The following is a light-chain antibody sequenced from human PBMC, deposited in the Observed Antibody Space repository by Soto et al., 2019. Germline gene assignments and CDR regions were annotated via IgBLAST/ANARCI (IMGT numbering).Light chain of an antibody. Sequence: IVLSQSPGTLSLSPGETATLSCRASQSVTAQLAWYQQKPGQAPRLIIHGASSRATGVPDRITGSGSGTDFTLSISRLEPEDFAVYYCQQYGGSTRTFGQGTKVDIK. CDR1: QSVTAQ. V-gene: IGKV3-20*01. CDR3: QQYGGSTRT. CDR2: GAS. J-gene: IGKJ1*01.